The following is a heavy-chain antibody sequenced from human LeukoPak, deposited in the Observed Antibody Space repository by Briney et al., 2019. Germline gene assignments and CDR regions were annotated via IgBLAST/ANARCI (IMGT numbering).Heavy chain of an antibody. V-gene: IGHV6-1*01. D-gene: IGHD4-23*01. J-gene: IGHJ6*02. CDR3: ARDLGDYGGNSRPDYYYGMDV. CDR2: TYYRSKWYN. CDR1: GDSVSSNSAA. Sequence: SQTLSLTCAISGDSVSSNSAAWNWIRLSPSRGLEWLGRTYYRSKWYNDYAVSVKSRITINPDTSKNQFSLQLNSVTPEDTAVYYCARDLGDYGGNSRPDYYYGMDVWGQGTTVTVSS.